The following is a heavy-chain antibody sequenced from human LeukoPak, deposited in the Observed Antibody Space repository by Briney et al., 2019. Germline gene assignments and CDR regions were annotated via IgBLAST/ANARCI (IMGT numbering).Heavy chain of an antibody. CDR2: ISGSGGNA. D-gene: IGHD3-22*01. CDR3: AKDRGRYYDSSGYYWGYYFDS. V-gene: IGHV3-23*01. Sequence: GGSLRLSCAASGFTFSSYAMSWVRQAPGKGLEWVSAISGSGGNAYYADSVKGRFTISRDNSKNTLYLQMSSLRAEDTAVYYCAKDRGRYYDSSGYYWGYYFDSWGQGILVTVST. J-gene: IGHJ4*02. CDR1: GFTFSSYA.